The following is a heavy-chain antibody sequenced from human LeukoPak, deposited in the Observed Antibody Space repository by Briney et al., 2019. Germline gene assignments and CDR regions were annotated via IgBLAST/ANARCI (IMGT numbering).Heavy chain of an antibody. D-gene: IGHD2-8*02. Sequence: SDTLSLTCTVSGGSISIYYWRWIRQPAGKGLEWIGRIYTSGSTDYNPSIKSRITMSIDTSKNHFSLKLSSMTAADTGVYFCAKEGNSWWCPFDYWGQGTLVTVSS. CDR2: IYTSGST. J-gene: IGHJ4*02. CDR1: GGSISIYY. CDR3: AKEGNSWWCPFDY. V-gene: IGHV4-4*07.